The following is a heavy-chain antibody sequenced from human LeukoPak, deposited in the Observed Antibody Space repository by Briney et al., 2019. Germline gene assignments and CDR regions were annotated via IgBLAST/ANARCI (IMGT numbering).Heavy chain of an antibody. CDR1: GITFSTNY. CDR2: IYSGGAT. Sequence: GGSLRLSCAASGITFSTNYMSWVRQAPGKGLEWVSIIYSGGATFYADSVQGRFTISREKSKNTLWLQMNSLRAEDTAVYYCARLHYDVLTGPFDYWGQGTLVTVSS. V-gene: IGHV3-66*04. D-gene: IGHD3-9*01. CDR3: ARLHYDVLTGPFDY. J-gene: IGHJ4*02.